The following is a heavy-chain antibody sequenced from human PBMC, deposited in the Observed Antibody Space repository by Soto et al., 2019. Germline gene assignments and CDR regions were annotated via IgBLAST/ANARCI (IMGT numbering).Heavy chain of an antibody. V-gene: IGHV4-34*01. CDR1: GGSFSGYY. CDR2: INHSGSA. D-gene: IGHD3-22*01. J-gene: IGHJ6*02. Sequence: PSETLSLTCAVYGGSFSGYYWSWIRQPPGKGLEWIGEINHSGSANYNPSLKSRVTISVDTSKNQFSLKLSSVTAADTAVYYCARGGRAGDSSGYYSKYYYYYYGMDVWGQGTTVTVSS. CDR3: ARGGRAGDSSGYYSKYYYYYYGMDV.